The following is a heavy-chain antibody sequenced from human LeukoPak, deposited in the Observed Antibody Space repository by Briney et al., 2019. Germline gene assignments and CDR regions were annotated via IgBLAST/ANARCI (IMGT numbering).Heavy chain of an antibody. V-gene: IGHV3-30*02. CDR2: IRYDGSNK. CDR1: GFTFSSYG. J-gene: IGHJ4*02. CDR3: AKLSGAYGDSRDY. D-gene: IGHD4-17*01. Sequence: GGSLRLSCAASGFTFSSYGMHWVRQALGKGLEWVAFIRYDGSNKYYADSVKGRFTISRDYSKNTLYLQVNSLRPEDTAVYYCAKLSGAYGDSRDYWGQGTLVTVSS.